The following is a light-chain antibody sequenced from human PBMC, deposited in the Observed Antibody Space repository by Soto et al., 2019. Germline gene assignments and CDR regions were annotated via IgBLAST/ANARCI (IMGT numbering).Light chain of an antibody. CDR2: DVS. CDR1: SSDVGGYNY. CDR3: SSYTSSSTVV. J-gene: IGLJ2*01. Sequence: QSALTQPASVSGSPGQSITIYCTGTSSDVGGYNYVSWYQQHPGKAPKLMIYDVSNRTSGVSNRFSGSKSGNTASLTISGLQAEDEADYYCSSYTSSSTVVFGGGTKVTVL. V-gene: IGLV2-14*01.